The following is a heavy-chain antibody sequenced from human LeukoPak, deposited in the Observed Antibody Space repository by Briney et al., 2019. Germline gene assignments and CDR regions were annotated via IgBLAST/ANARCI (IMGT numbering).Heavy chain of an antibody. J-gene: IGHJ4*02. CDR3: ARGGHADTTLRF. CDR1: GGSVSSGSYY. CDR2: IYDSGST. D-gene: IGHD3-3*01. Sequence: PSETLSLTCTVSGGSVSSGSYYWSWIRQPPGKGLEWIGSIYDSGSTYYNPSLKSRVTISVDTSKNQFSLKLSSVSAADTAVYYCARGGHADTTLRFWGQGTLVTVSS. V-gene: IGHV4-39*07.